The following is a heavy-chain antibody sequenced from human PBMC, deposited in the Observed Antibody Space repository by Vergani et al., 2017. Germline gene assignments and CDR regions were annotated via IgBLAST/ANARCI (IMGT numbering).Heavy chain of an antibody. Sequence: ELQLMESGGGVVQPGGSLRLSCAASGFTFSSYGMYWVRQAPGKGLEWVSVISGSGGRAKYADSVKGRFTVSRDNSKKTLYLQLNRVRAEDTAVYYCTTPTKWELRYYFDYWGQGTLVTVSS. CDR1: GFTFSSYG. D-gene: IGHD3-9*01. CDR2: ISGSGGRA. J-gene: IGHJ4*02. V-gene: IGHV3-23*01. CDR3: TTPTKWELRYYFDY.